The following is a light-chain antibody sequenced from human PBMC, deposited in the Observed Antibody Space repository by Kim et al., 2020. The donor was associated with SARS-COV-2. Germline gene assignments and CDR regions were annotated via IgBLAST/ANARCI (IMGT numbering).Light chain of an antibody. CDR1: SSDVGLYNY. CDR3: CSYAGSPPYV. V-gene: IGLV2-11*01. J-gene: IGLJ1*01. Sequence: QSALTQPRSVSGSPGQSVTISCTGTSSDVGLYNYVSWYQQHPGKAPKLMIYDVTERPSGVPDRFSASKSGNTASLTISGLQAEDEADYYCCSYAGSPPYVLGTGTKVNV. CDR2: DVT.